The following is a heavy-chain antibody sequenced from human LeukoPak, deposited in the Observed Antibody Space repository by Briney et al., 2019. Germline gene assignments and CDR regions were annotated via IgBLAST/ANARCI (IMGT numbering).Heavy chain of an antibody. Sequence: GGSLRLSCAASGFTFSSYAMSWVRQAPGKGLEWVSAISGSGGSTYYADSVKGRFTISRDNAKNSLYLQMNSLRAEDTAVYYCARDDLGYCSSTSCSKYYYYYGMDVWGQGTTVTVSS. J-gene: IGHJ6*02. CDR3: ARDDLGYCSSTSCSKYYYYYGMDV. V-gene: IGHV3-23*01. D-gene: IGHD2-2*01. CDR2: ISGSGGST. CDR1: GFTFSSYA.